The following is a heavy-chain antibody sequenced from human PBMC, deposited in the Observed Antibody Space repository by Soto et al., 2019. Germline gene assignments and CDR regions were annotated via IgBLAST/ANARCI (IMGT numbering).Heavy chain of an antibody. V-gene: IGHV4-31*03. CDR3: AKRSGQHMQWLGSFDF. J-gene: IGHJ4*03. CDR2: IYLNGNA. CDR1: GGSISSGGYY. Sequence: PSETLSLTCTVSGGSISSGGYYWSWIRQHPGKGLEWIGYIYLNGNAYYNPSLKSRATISVDTSKNQFSLKLSSVTAADSAVYYCAKRSGQHMQWLGSFDFWGRGTVVTVSA. D-gene: IGHD3-22*01.